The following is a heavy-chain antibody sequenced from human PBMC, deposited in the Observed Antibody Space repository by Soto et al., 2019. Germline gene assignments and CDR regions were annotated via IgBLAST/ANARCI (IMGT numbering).Heavy chain of an antibody. CDR2: IKKDGSEK. J-gene: IGHJ6*02. V-gene: IGHV3-7*01. CDR3: ARDADASGWYHYGFDV. Sequence: EVQLVESGGGLVQPGGSLRLSCVASGFTLSPYWMNWVRQAPGKGLEWVANIKKDGSEKYYVDSVKGRFIISRDNAKNSLYLQMNYLTVEVTAVYYCARDADASGWYHYGFDVWGQGTIVTVSS. D-gene: IGHD6-19*01. CDR1: GFTLSPYW.